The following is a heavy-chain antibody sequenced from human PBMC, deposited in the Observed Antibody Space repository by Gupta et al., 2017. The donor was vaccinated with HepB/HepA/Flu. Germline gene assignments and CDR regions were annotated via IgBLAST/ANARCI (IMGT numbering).Heavy chain of an antibody. D-gene: IGHD3-22*01. CDR1: GFTFSSYN. CDR2: ISVRNSTK. Sequence: EVQLVESGGGLVKPGGSLRLSCAASGFTFSSYNMNWVRQAPGKGLDWVSLISVRNSTKTTAAAVKGQFTTSRTTPKNSRDLQITGLEAENTACFNWGRVEYIIGGYPPNLKIWGRGTRVT. J-gene: IGHJ4*02. CDR3: GRVEYIIGGYPPNLKI. V-gene: IGHV3-21*05.